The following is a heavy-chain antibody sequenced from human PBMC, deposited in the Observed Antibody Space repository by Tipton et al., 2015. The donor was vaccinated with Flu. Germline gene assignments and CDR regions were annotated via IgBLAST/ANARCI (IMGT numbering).Heavy chain of an antibody. CDR1: GFTFDDYA. V-gene: IGHV3-43D*04. Sequence: CAASGFTFDDYAMHWVRQAPGKGLEWVSFISWDGTTTHYAASMKGRFIISRDNSKNSLYLQMNSLRAEDTALYYCVKDGGGGLDDSSRYHLDYWGQGTLVAVSS. J-gene: IGHJ4*02. CDR3: VKDGGGGLDDSSRYHLDY. CDR2: ISWDGTTT. D-gene: IGHD3-22*01.